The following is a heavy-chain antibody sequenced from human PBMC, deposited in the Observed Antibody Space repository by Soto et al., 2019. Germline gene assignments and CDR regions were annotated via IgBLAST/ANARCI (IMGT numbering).Heavy chain of an antibody. CDR2: IYYSVST. Sequence: XATLSLTFTVSGGSVSGYYWSWIRQPPGKGLEWIGYIYYSVSTNYNPSLKSRVTISVDTSKNQFSLKLSSVTAADTAVYYCARVTPHSSRSYYYYGMDVCAQRTTVTVSS. J-gene: IGHJ6*02. D-gene: IGHD6-13*01. CDR1: GGSVSGYY. CDR3: ARVTPHSSRSYYYYGMDV. V-gene: IGHV4-59*02.